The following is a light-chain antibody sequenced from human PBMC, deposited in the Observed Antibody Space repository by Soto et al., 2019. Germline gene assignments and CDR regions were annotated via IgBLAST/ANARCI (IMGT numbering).Light chain of an antibody. CDR3: FSYAGTCTIDV. J-gene: IGLJ1*01. V-gene: IGLV2-11*01. CDR1: SSDVGGYNY. Sequence: QSALTQPRSVSGSPGQSVTISCTGTSSDVGGYNYVSWYQHHPGKAPKLMIYDVSNRPSGVPDRFSGSKSGNTASLTISGLRAQDEADYDYFSYAGTCTIDVFGTGTKVTVL. CDR2: DVS.